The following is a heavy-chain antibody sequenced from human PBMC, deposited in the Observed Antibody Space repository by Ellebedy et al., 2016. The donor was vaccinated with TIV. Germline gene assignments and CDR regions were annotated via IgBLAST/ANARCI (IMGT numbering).Heavy chain of an antibody. CDR3: AGMGYCSGGSCYGY. J-gene: IGHJ4*02. D-gene: IGHD2-15*01. CDR1: GGSISSYY. Sequence: MPSETLSLTCTVSGGSISSYYWSWIRQPPGKGLAWIGYIYYSGSTNYNPSLKSRVTISVDTSKNQFSLKLSSVTAADTAVYYCAGMGYCSGGSCYGYWGQGTLVTVSS. V-gene: IGHV4-59*01. CDR2: IYYSGST.